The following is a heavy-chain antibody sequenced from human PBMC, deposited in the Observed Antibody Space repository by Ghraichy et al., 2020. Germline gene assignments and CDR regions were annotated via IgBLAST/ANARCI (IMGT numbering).Heavy chain of an antibody. V-gene: IGHV3-74*01. CDR2: IDTDSRFT. J-gene: IGHJ4*02. CDR3: ARDIQWEFYDY. CDR1: GFTFSSYM. D-gene: IGHD1-26*01. Sequence: GGSLRLSCVASGFTFSSYMMHWVRQAPGKGLVWVSRIDTDSRFTTYADSVKGRFTVSRDNAKNTLYLQMNSLRAEDTAVYYCARDIQWEFYDYWGQGTLVPVPS.